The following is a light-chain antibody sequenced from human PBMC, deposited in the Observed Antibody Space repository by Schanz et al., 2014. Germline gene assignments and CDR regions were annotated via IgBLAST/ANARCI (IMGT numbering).Light chain of an antibody. CDR1: QSVSSSY. V-gene: IGKV3D-20*02. CDR2: DAS. Sequence: EIVLTQSPGTLSLSPGERATLSCRASQSVSSSYLAWYQQKPGQAPRLLIYDASTRATGIPARFSGSGSGTDFTLTISSLKPEDFAVYYCHHRSHWRGTFGQGTKLEIK. CDR3: HHRSHWRGT. J-gene: IGKJ2*02.